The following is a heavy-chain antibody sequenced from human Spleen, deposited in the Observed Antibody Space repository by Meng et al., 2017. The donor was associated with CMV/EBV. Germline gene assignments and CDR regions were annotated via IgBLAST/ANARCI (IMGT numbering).Heavy chain of an antibody. CDR2: IKQDENER. D-gene: IGHD3-10*01. J-gene: IGHJ3*01. CDR3: VRVGPGPGGAFDL. CDR1: GFHFSRDW. V-gene: IGHV3-7*01. Sequence: GESLKISCVASGFHFSRDWMSWVRQAPGKGLEWVANIKQDENERYYVDSVKGRFTISRDNAKNSLYLQNNSLRVEDTALYHSVRVGPGPGGAFDLWGQGKMVTVSS.